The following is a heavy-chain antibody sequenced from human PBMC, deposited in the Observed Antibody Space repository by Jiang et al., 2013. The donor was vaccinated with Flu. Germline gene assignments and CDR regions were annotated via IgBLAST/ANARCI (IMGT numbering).Heavy chain of an antibody. D-gene: IGHD6-19*01. V-gene: IGHV1-2*04. Sequence: PGASVKVSCRASGYTFTAYYIHWVRQAPGQGLEWMGWINPNTGVTNYAQKFQGWVTMTRDTSISTAYMELSRLKSDDTAVYYCARDGAGTIYWYFDLWGRGTLVTVSS. CDR1: GYTFTAYY. CDR3: ARDGAGTIYWYFDL. J-gene: IGHJ2*01. CDR2: INPNTGVT.